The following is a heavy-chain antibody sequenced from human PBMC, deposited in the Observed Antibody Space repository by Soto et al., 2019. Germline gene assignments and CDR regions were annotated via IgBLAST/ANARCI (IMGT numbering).Heavy chain of an antibody. CDR2: ITGSGGST. V-gene: IGHV3-23*01. D-gene: IGHD4-17*01. CDR1: GFTFNTYA. Sequence: GGSLRLSCAASGFTFNTYAMNWVRQAAGKGLEWVSAITGSGGSTYYADSVKGRFTISRDNSKNSLYLQMNSLRAEDTAVYYCAKSPGGDSSDWFDPWGQGTLVTVSS. CDR3: AKSPGGDSSDWFDP. J-gene: IGHJ5*02.